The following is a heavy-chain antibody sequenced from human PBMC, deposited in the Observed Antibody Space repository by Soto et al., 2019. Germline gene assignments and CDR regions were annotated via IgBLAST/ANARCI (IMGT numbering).Heavy chain of an antibody. CDR3: ARDGTYNWV. CDR2: IFSNGDT. CDR1: GFTVSKNY. V-gene: IGHV3-66*01. D-gene: IGHD1-1*01. J-gene: IGHJ4*02. Sequence: QLVASGGGLVQPGGSLRLSSASSGFTVSKNYVRWGRQAPGKGLEWVSLIFSNGDTRYADSVKGRFTISRDSSSNTLYLQMNSLRVEGKAVYYCARDGTYNWVGGQGIHVTVSS.